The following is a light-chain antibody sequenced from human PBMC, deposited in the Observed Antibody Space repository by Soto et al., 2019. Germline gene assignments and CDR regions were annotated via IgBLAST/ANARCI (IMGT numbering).Light chain of an antibody. J-gene: IGKJ1*01. CDR1: QSISSW. Sequence: DIQMTQSPSTLSASVGDRVTITCRASQSISSWLAWYQQKPGKAPKLLIYDASCLESGDPSRFGGGGSGTEFTLTISSLQPDDFATYYCQQYNRWTFGQGTKVEI. V-gene: IGKV1-5*01. CDR2: DAS. CDR3: QQYNRWT.